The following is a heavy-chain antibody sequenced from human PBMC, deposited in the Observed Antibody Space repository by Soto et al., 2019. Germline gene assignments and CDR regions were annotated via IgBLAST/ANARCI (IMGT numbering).Heavy chain of an antibody. CDR2: INPSGGST. Sequence: QVQLVQSGAEVKKPGASVKVSCKASGYTFTSYYMHWVRQAPGQGLEWMGIINPSGGSTSYAQKFQXXVXMXXDTSTSTVYMELSSLRSEDTAVYYCARDLLNAFDIWGQGTMVTVSS. CDR1: GYTFTSYY. D-gene: IGHD2-21*01. J-gene: IGHJ3*02. V-gene: IGHV1-46*03. CDR3: ARDLLNAFDI.